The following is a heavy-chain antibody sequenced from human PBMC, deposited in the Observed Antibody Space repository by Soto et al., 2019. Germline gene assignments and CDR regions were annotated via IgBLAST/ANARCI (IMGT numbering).Heavy chain of an antibody. D-gene: IGHD3-3*01. CDR1: GFTLSRYS. CDR2: ISSSSSYI. CDR3: ARDHYDFWSGLVQTNYYYYGMDV. J-gene: IGHJ6*02. Sequence: GGSLTLSSAASGFTLSRYSMHWVRQAPGKGLEWVASISSSSSYIYYADSVKGRFTIARDNDKNSLYLQMNSLRAEDTAVYYCARDHYDFWSGLVQTNYYYYGMDVWGQGTTVTVSS. V-gene: IGHV3-21*01.